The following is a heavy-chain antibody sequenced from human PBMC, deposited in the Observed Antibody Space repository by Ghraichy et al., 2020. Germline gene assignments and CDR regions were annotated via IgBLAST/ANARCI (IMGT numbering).Heavy chain of an antibody. CDR1: GFTFSSYP. Sequence: LSLTCAASGFTFSSYPMHWVRQAPGKGLEWVAVISKDGINEYFADSVKGRFTISRDNSKTTLYLQMNSLRAEDTAVYYCAREAYYYDNSGYWGPDYWGQGTLITVSS. CDR2: ISKDGINE. D-gene: IGHD3-22*01. V-gene: IGHV3-30*01. J-gene: IGHJ4*02. CDR3: AREAYYYDNSGYWGPDY.